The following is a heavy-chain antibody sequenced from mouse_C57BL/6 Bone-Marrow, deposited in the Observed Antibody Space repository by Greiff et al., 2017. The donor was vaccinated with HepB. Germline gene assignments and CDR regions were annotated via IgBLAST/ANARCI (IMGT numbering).Heavy chain of an antibody. CDR3: ARGGYYYGSSSDWYFDV. CDR2: ISSGSSTI. D-gene: IGHD1-1*01. J-gene: IGHJ1*03. CDR1: GFTFSDYG. Sequence: EVQGVESGGGLVKPGGSLKLSCAASGFTFSDYGMHWVRQAPEKGLEWVAYISSGSSTIYYADTVKGRFTISRDNAKNTLFLQMTSLRSEDTAMYYCARGGYYYGSSSDWYFDVWGTGTTVTVSS. V-gene: IGHV5-17*01.